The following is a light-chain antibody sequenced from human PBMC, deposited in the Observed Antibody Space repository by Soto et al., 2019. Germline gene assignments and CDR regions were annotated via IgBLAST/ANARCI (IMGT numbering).Light chain of an antibody. V-gene: IGLV2-14*01. Sequence: QSVLPQPASVSGSPGQSITLSCTGTSSDIATYNYVSWYQQHPGKAPKLMIYEVSNRPSGVSRRFSGSKSGHTASLTISGLQAEDEADYYCSSYTTSNTLVFGTGTKVTVL. CDR2: EVS. CDR1: SSDIATYNY. J-gene: IGLJ1*01. CDR3: SSYTTSNTLV.